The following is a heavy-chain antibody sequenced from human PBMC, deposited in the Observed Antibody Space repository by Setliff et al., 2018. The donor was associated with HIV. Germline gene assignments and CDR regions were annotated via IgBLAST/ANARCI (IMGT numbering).Heavy chain of an antibody. CDR2: ISMSSHTSV. Sequence: AGSLRLSCTASGFTFGDYAMSWVRQAPGKGLEWVSYISMSSHTSVIYSDSVKGRFTISRDNARNSFYLQMNSLRVDDTAVYFCARDKWASGFDFWGHGTLVTVSS. CDR3: ARDKWASGFDF. V-gene: IGHV3-48*01. D-gene: IGHD1-26*01. J-gene: IGHJ4*01. CDR1: GFTFGDYA.